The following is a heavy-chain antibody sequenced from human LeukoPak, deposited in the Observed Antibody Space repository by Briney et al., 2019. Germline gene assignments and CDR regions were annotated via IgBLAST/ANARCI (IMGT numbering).Heavy chain of an antibody. D-gene: IGHD5-18*01. CDR2: IKQDGSEK. V-gene: IGHV3-7*01. CDR1: GFTFSSYW. Sequence: GGSLRLSCAASGFTFSSYWMSWVRQAPGKGLEWVANIKQDGSEKYYVDSVKGRFTISRDNAKNSLYLQMNSLRAEDTAVYYCARDRSGYSYGYGLDYWGQGTLVTVSS. J-gene: IGHJ4*02. CDR3: ARDRSGYSYGYGLDY.